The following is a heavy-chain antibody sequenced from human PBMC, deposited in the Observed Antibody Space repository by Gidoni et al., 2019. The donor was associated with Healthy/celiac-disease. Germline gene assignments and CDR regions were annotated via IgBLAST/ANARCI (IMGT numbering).Heavy chain of an antibody. J-gene: IGHJ6*02. CDR1: GFSLSTSGVG. D-gene: IGHD3-10*01. Sequence: QITLKESGPTLVKPTQTLTLTCTFSGFSLSTSGVGVGWIRQPPGKALEWLALIYWNDDKRYSPSLKSRLTITKDTSKNQVVLTMTNMDPVDTATYYCAHSRLLWFGESGVRAVLSGMDVWGQGTTVTVSS. V-gene: IGHV2-5*01. CDR3: AHSRLLWFGESGVRAVLSGMDV. CDR2: IYWNDDK.